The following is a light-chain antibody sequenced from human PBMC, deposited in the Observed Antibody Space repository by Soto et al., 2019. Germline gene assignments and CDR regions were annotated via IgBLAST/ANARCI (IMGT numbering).Light chain of an antibody. CDR2: DAS. CDR3: QQRSNWPPLT. V-gene: IGKV3-11*01. CDR1: QSVSSY. Sequence: EIVLTQSPATLSLSPGERATLSCRASQSVSSYLAWYQQKPGQAPRLLIYDASNRATGIPARFSGSGSGTDCTPPISSLEPEDFAVYYCQQRSNWPPLTFGGGTKVEIK. J-gene: IGKJ4*01.